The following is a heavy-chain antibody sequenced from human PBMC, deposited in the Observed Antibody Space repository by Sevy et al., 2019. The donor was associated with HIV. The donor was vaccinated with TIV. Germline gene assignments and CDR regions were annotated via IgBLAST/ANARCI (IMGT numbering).Heavy chain of an antibody. CDR1: GFTFSNYG. V-gene: IGHV3-30*02. Sequence: GGSLRLSCAASGFTFSNYGMHWVRQVPGKGLEWVTFIRYDGSDKYYAASVKGRFTISRDDSKNTVYLQMDSLTPEDTAIYYCAKDLAGPGRRYFDYWGQGTLVTVSS. CDR2: IRYDGSDK. D-gene: IGHD6-13*01. J-gene: IGHJ4*02. CDR3: AKDLAGPGRRYFDY.